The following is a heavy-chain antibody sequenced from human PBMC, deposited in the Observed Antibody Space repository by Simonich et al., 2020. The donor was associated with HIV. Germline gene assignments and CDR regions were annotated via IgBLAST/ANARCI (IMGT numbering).Heavy chain of an antibody. CDR3: ARLTAGGLGEYFQH. J-gene: IGHJ1*01. CDR2: ITHSGRT. CDR1: GGSFSGNY. V-gene: IGHV4-34*01. Sequence: QVQLQQWGAGLLKPSETLSLTCAVYGGSFSGNYWSWIRQPPGKGPAWIGEITHSGRTNYNPSLKIRVTISLDTSKNQFSLKLSSVTAADTAVYYCARLTAGGLGEYFQHWGQGTLVTVSS. D-gene: IGHD6-13*01.